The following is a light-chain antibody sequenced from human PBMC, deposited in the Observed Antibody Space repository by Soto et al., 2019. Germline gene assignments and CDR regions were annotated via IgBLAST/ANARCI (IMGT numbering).Light chain of an antibody. Sequence: IQMTHSPSSLSASLGDIVAITCRASQSISSFLNWYQQKAGKAPKALIYGASSLQRGVPSRFSGSGSGTDFTFTISSLQPEDIATYYCQQYDNLPLTFGGGTKVDIK. CDR3: QQYDNLPLT. CDR2: GAS. V-gene: IGKV1-33*01. J-gene: IGKJ4*01. CDR1: QSISSF.